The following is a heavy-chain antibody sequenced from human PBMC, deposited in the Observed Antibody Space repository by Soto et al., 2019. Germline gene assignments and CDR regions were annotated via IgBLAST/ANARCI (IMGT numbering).Heavy chain of an antibody. D-gene: IGHD3-22*01. Sequence: GGSLRLSCAASGFTFSSYAMSWVRQAPGKGLEWVSAISGSGGSTYYADSVKGRFTTSRDNSKNKLYLQMNSRRAEDTAVYYCAKDPDSSGYYYGLDYFDYWGQGTLVTVSS. CDR3: AKDPDSSGYYYGLDYFDY. V-gene: IGHV3-23*01. J-gene: IGHJ4*02. CDR2: ISGSGGST. CDR1: GFTFSSYA.